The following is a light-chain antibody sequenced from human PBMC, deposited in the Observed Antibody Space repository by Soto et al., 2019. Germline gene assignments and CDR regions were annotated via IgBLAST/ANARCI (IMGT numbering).Light chain of an antibody. CDR1: QTFGRW. Sequence: DIQMTQSPSTLSGSVGDRVTITCRASQTFGRWLAWFQQKPGKAPKLLIYEASNLQSGVPSRFSGSGSGTKFTLTISSLQPDDFATYYCQQYNSYLWTFGQGTKVDI. CDR3: QQYNSYLWT. J-gene: IGKJ1*01. V-gene: IGKV1-5*03. CDR2: EAS.